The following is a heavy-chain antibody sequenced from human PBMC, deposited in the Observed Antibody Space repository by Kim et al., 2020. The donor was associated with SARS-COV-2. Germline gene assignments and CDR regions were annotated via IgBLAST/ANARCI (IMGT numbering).Heavy chain of an antibody. CDR2: IIPIFGTA. J-gene: IGHJ4*02. CDR3: ARGGDSKLGSSWSVDY. V-gene: IGHV1-69*13. D-gene: IGHD6-13*01. CDR1: GGTFSSYA. Sequence: SVKVSCKASGGTFSSYAISWVRQAPGQGLEWMGGIIPIFGTANYAQKFQGRVTITADESTSTAYMELSSLRSEDTAVYYCARGGDSKLGSSWSVDYWGQGTLVTVSS.